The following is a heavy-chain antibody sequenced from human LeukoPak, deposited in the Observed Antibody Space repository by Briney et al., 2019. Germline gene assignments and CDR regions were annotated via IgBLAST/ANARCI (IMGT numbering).Heavy chain of an antibody. D-gene: IGHD1-1*01. V-gene: IGHV3-23*01. CDR3: AKVRTGHYFTT. CDR1: GFTFVNFV. Sequence: GGSLRLSCEGSGFTFVNFVMSWVRQVPGKGLEWVSSISGGGTTTFYADSVRGRFTISRDNSKNTVFSQMNSLRVEDSAVYYCAKVRTGHYFTTGAREPWSPSPQ. CDR2: ISGGGTTT. J-gene: IGHJ4*02.